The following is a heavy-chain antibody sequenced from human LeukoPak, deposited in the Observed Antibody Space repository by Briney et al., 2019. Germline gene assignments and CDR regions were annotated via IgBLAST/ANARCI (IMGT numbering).Heavy chain of an antibody. D-gene: IGHD3-22*01. CDR2: ISGSGGST. V-gene: IGHV3-23*01. CDR3: AREIAYYDSSGYYCSFDY. J-gene: IGHJ4*02. Sequence: GGSLRLSCAASGFTFSSYAMSWVRQAPGKGLEWVSAISGSGGSTYYADSVKGRFTISRDNSKNTLYLQMNSLRTEDTAVYYCAREIAYYDSSGYYCSFDYWGQGTLVTVSS. CDR1: GFTFSSYA.